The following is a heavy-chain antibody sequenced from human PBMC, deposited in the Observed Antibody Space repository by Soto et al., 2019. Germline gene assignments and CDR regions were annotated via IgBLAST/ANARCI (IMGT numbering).Heavy chain of an antibody. V-gene: IGHV1-69*13. D-gene: IGHD2-15*01. Sequence: GASVKVSCKASGGTFSSYAISWVRQAPGQGLEWMGGIIPIFGTANYAQKFQGRVTITADESTSTAYMELSSLRSEDTAVYYCASWAVYCSGGSCYSARGYFDYWGQGTLVTVSS. J-gene: IGHJ4*02. CDR1: GGTFSSYA. CDR3: ASWAVYCSGGSCYSARGYFDY. CDR2: IIPIFGTA.